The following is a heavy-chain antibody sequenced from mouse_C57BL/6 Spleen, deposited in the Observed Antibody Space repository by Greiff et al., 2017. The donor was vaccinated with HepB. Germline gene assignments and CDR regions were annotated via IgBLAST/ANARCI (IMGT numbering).Heavy chain of an antibody. V-gene: IGHV5-4*01. J-gene: IGHJ4*01. CDR2: ISDGGSYT. Sequence: EVQLQESGGGLVKPGGSLKLSCAASGFTFSSYAMSWVRQTPEKRLEWVATISDGGSYTYYPDNVKGRFTISRDNAKNNLYLQMSHLKSEDTAMYYCAIYYDYDYAMDYWGQGTSVTVSS. D-gene: IGHD2-4*01. CDR1: GFTFSSYA. CDR3: AIYYDYDYAMDY.